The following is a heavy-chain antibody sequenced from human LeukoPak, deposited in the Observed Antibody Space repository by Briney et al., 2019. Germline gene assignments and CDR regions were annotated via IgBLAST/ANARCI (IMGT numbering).Heavy chain of an antibody. Sequence: SVKVSCKASGGTFISYAISWVRQAPGQGLEGRGGIIPIFGIANYAQKFQGRVTITADKSTSTAYMELSSLRSEDTAVYYCARESTVTTSGDRAFDIWGQGTMVTVSS. CDR3: ARESTVTTSGDRAFDI. CDR1: GGTFISYA. CDR2: IIPIFGIA. J-gene: IGHJ3*02. V-gene: IGHV1-69*10. D-gene: IGHD4-17*01.